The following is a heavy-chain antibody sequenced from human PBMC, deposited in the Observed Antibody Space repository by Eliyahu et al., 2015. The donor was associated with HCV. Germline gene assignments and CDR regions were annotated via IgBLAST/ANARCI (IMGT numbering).Heavy chain of an antibody. V-gene: IGHV3-53*01. J-gene: IGHJ4*02. D-gene: IGHD4-17*01. CDR1: GFSGSSDY. CDR2: IHSGGTT. Sequence: EVQLVESGGGLIQPGXSLRLSCAAXGFSGSSDYMSWXRQAPGKGLEXVSIIHSGGTTFYADSVNGRFTISRDNSKITVHLQMNSLRVEDTAVYYCARAPTVTTIYDYWGQGTLVTV. CDR3: ARAPTVTTIYDY.